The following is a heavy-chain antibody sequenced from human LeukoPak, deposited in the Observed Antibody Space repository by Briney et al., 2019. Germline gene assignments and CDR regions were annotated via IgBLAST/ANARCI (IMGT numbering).Heavy chain of an antibody. J-gene: IGHJ4*02. CDR1: GYTLTSYD. Sequence: GASVKVSCKASGYTLTSYDINWVRQAPGQGLEWMGWMNPNSGNTGYAQKFQGRVTMTRNTSISTAYMELSSLRSEDTGVYYCARVRTMSGRRLDYWGQGTLVTVSS. CDR2: MNPNSGNT. CDR3: ARVRTMSGRRLDY. V-gene: IGHV1-8*01. D-gene: IGHD3-22*01.